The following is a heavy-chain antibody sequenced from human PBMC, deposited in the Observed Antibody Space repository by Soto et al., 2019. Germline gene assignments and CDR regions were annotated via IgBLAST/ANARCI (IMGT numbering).Heavy chain of an antibody. V-gene: IGHV3-23*01. J-gene: IGHJ4*02. Sequence: EVELLESGGGLAQPEGSLRLSCAASGFTFSTYAMGWVRQAPGKGLEWVSVVSSGGGTHYADSVKGRFTVSRDNSKNTLSLQMNSLRDDDTAVYYCAKRRGAGGHFDYWGQGALVTVSS. CDR2: VSSGGGT. D-gene: IGHD2-15*01. CDR3: AKRRGAGGHFDY. CDR1: GFTFSTYA.